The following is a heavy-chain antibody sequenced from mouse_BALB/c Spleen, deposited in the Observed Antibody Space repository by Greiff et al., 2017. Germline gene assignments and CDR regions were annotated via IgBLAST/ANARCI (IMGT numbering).Heavy chain of an antibody. CDR3: ARRGYRAFDN. Sequence: EVKLLESGGGLVKPGGSLKLSCAASGFTFSSSAMSWVRQSPEKRLEWVAEISSGGSYTYYPDTVTGRFTIARDTAKNTLYLAMSSLRSEDTAMYYCARRGYRAFDNWGQGTTLTVSS. CDR1: GFTFSSSA. CDR2: ISSGGSYT. V-gene: IGHV5-9-4*01. D-gene: IGHD3-3*01. J-gene: IGHJ2*01.